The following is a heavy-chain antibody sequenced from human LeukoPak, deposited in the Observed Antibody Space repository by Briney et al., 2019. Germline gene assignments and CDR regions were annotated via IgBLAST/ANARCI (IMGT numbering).Heavy chain of an antibody. V-gene: IGHV3-49*04. CDR1: GFTFGDYA. Sequence: GGSLRLSCTASGFTFGDYAMTWVRQAPGRGLEWVGFIRSKAYGGTTEYAASVKGRFTISRDDSKSIAYLQMNNLKTEDTAVYYCTRDPAYDYVWGSYRHDAFDIWGQGTMVTVSS. D-gene: IGHD3-16*02. CDR2: IRSKAYGGTT. J-gene: IGHJ3*02. CDR3: TRDPAYDYVWGSYRHDAFDI.